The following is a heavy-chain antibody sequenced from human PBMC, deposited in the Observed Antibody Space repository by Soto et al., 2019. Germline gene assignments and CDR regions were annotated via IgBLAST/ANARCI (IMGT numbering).Heavy chain of an antibody. J-gene: IGHJ6*02. CDR3: ARSQGSSTSLEIYYYYYYGMDV. CDR2: IIPIPGTA. V-gene: IGHV1-69*01. CDR1: GGTFGSYA. Sequence: QVQLVQSGAEVKKPGSSVKVSCKASGGTFGSYAISWVRQAPGQGLEWMGGIIPIPGTANYAQKFQGRVTIAADEYTSTAYVELRSLRSEDTAVYYCARSQGSSTSLEIYYYYYYGMDVWGQGTTVTVSS. D-gene: IGHD2-2*01.